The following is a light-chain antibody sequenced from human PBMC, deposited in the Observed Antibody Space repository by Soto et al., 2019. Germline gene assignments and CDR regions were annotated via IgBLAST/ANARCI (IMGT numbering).Light chain of an antibody. J-gene: IGKJ1*01. V-gene: IGKV1-5*03. CDR1: QSISSW. CDR2: KAS. CDR3: QQYNSYRRT. Sequence: DIRMTQSPSTLYASVGDRVTITCRASQSISSWLAWYQQKPGKAPKLLIYKASSLESGVPSRFSGSGSGTEFTLTISSLQPDDFATYYCQQYNSYRRTFGQGTKVEIK.